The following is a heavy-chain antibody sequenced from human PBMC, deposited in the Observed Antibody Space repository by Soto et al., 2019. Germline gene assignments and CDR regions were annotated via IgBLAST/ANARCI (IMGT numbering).Heavy chain of an antibody. J-gene: IGHJ3*02. Sequence: GESLKISCKASGYTFNTNWIAWVRQLPGKGLEWMGIIYPGDSDTKYSPSFEGQVTISADKSINTAYLQWSSLKASDTAMYYCARRPDAFDIWGQGTMVTVSS. CDR1: GYTFNTNW. CDR3: ARRPDAFDI. V-gene: IGHV5-51*01. CDR2: IYPGDSDT.